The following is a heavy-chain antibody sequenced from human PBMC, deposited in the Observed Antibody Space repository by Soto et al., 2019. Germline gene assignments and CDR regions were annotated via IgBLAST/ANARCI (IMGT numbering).Heavy chain of an antibody. Sequence: TSETLSLTCTVSGGSISSGGYYWSWIRQHPGKGLEWIGYIYYSGSTNYNPSLKSRVTISVDTSKNQFSLKLSSVTAADTAVYYCARDHYYGSGSYLYWGQGTLVTVSS. CDR2: IYYSGST. V-gene: IGHV4-61*08. CDR3: ARDHYYGSGSYLY. CDR1: GGSISSGGYY. D-gene: IGHD3-10*01. J-gene: IGHJ4*02.